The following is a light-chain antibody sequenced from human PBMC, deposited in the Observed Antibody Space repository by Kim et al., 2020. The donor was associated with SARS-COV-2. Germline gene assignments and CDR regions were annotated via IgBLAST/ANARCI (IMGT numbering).Light chain of an antibody. CDR2: EGS. Sequence: PGQSITISCTGTSSDVGSYKFVSWYQQYPGKAPKLMIFEGSKRPSGVSHRFSGSKSGNTASLTISGLQTEDEADYYCCSYAGSSWVFGGGTQLTVL. CDR3: CSYAGSSWV. J-gene: IGLJ3*02. CDR1: SSDVGSYKF. V-gene: IGLV2-23*01.